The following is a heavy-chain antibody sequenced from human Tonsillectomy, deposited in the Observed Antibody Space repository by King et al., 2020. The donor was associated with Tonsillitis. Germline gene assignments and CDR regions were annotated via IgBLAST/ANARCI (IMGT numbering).Heavy chain of an antibody. CDR3: ARVEYCSSTSCSYGYYGMDV. D-gene: IGHD2-2*01. V-gene: IGHV1-2*04. Sequence: QLVQSGAEVKKPGASVKVSCKASGYTFTGYYMHWVRQAPGQGLEWMGWINPNSGGTNYAQKFQGWVTMTRDTSISTAYMELSRLRSYDTAVYYCARVEYCSSTSCSYGYYGMDVWGQGTTVTVSS. J-gene: IGHJ6*02. CDR1: GYTFTGYY. CDR2: INPNSGGT.